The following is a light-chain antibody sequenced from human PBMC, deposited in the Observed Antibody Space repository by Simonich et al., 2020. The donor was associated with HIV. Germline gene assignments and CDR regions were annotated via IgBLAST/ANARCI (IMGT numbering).Light chain of an antibody. CDR3: TSYTSSSLWV. V-gene: IGLV2-14*03. J-gene: IGLJ3*02. CDR2: DVS. Sequence: QSALTQPASVSGSPGQSITISCTGTSSDVGGYNYVSRYQQHPGKAPKLLIYDVSNRPSGVSNRFSGSKSANTASLTISGLQAEDEADYYCTSYTSSSLWVFGGGTKLTVL. CDR1: SSDVGGYNY.